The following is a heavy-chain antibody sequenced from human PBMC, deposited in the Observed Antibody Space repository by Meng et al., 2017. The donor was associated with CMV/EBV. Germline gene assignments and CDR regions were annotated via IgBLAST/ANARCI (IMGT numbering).Heavy chain of an antibody. CDR1: GYAFTGYY. V-gene: IGHV1-2*02. CDR3: ARGGIAVAGTYDY. Sequence: ASVQVSCKASGYAFTGYYMHWVRQAPGQGLEWMGWINHNSGGTNYAQKFQGRVTMTRDTSISTAYIQLSRLRSDDTAVYYCARGGIAVAGTYDYWGQGTLVTVSS. D-gene: IGHD6-19*01. J-gene: IGHJ4*02. CDR2: INHNSGGT.